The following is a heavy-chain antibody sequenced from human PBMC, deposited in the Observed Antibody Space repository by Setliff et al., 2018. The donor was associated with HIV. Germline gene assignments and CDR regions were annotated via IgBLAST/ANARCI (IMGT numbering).Heavy chain of an antibody. J-gene: IGHJ3*02. CDR3: ARGKQMSRRSDAFDI. CDR2: INPNSGGT. Sequence: GASVKVSCKASGYTFTGYYMHWVRQAPGQGLEWMGWINPNSGGTNYAQKFQGWVTMTRDTSISTAYMELSRLRSDDTAVYYCARGKQMSRRSDAFDIWGQGTKVTVSS. D-gene: IGHD6-6*01. V-gene: IGHV1-2*04. CDR1: GYTFTGYY.